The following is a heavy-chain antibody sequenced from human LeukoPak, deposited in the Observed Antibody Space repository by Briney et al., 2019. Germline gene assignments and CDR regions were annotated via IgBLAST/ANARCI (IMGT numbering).Heavy chain of an antibody. CDR2: ISSSSSNI. CDR1: GFTFSSYG. J-gene: IGHJ4*02. Sequence: GGSLRLSCAASGFTFSSYGMSWVRQAPGKGLEWVSSISSSSSNIYYADSVKGRFTISRDNAKNSLYLQMNSLRAEDTAVYYCARDGGSYGSFGPTIDYWGQGTLVTVSS. CDR3: ARDGGSYGSFGPTIDY. D-gene: IGHD5-18*01. V-gene: IGHV3-21*01.